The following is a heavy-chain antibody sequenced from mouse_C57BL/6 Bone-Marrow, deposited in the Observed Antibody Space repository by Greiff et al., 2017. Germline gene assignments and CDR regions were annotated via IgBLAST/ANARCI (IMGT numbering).Heavy chain of an antibody. J-gene: IGHJ2*01. CDR1: GFNIKDDY. V-gene: IGHV14-4*01. D-gene: IGHD2-3*01. Sequence: EVQLQQSGAELVRPGASVTLSCTASGFNIKDDYIHWVKQRPEQGLEWIGWFDPEIGDTEYASKFQGKATITSDTSSNTAYLQLSSLTSEDTAVYYCSSFDGNYFDFWGQGTPLTVAS. CDR2: FDPEIGDT. CDR3: SSFDGNYFDF.